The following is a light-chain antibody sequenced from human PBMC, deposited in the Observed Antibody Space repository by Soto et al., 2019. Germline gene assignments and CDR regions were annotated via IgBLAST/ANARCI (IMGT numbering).Light chain of an antibody. CDR3: AAWDDSLIGVV. CDR2: SNN. Sequence: QSVLTQPPSAPGTPGQRVTISCSGSNSNIGSNTVNWYQQLPGTAPKLLIYSNNERPSGVPDRFSGSKSGTSASLVISGLQSEDEADYYCAAWDDSLIGVVFGGGTKLTVL. V-gene: IGLV1-44*01. J-gene: IGLJ2*01. CDR1: NSNIGSNT.